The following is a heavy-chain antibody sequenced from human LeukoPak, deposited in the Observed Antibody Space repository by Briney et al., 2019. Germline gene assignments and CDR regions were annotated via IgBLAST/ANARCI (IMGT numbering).Heavy chain of an antibody. J-gene: IGHJ4*02. Sequence: PGESLRLSCAASGFTFRSYAMSWVRQAPGKGLEWVSGISGSGGSTYYADSVKGRFTISRDSSKNTLYLQMNSLRAEDTAVYYCAKDQYYDFWSGYPPGYWGQGTLVTVSS. V-gene: IGHV3-23*01. CDR2: ISGSGGST. D-gene: IGHD3-3*01. CDR1: GFTFRSYA. CDR3: AKDQYYDFWSGYPPGY.